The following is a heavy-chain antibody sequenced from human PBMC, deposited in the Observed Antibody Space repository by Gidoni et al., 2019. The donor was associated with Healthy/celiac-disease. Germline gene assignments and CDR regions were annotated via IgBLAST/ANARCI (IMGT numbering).Heavy chain of an antibody. Sequence: EVQLLESGGGLVQPGGSLRLSCAASGFTFSSYAMSWVRQAPWKGLEWVSAISGSGGSTYYADSVKGRFTISRDNSKNTLYLQMNSLRAEDTAVYYCATYVRGVDPYYMDVWGKGTTVTVSS. J-gene: IGHJ6*03. CDR2: ISGSGGST. CDR1: GFTFSSYA. V-gene: IGHV3-23*01. D-gene: IGHD3-10*02. CDR3: ATYVRGVDPYYMDV.